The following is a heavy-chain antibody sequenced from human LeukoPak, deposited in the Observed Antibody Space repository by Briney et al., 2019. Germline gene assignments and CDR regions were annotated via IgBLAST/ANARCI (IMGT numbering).Heavy chain of an antibody. V-gene: IGHV3-23*01. D-gene: IGHD4-17*01. J-gene: IGHJ4*02. Sequence: GGSLRLSCAASGFTFDDYGMSWVRQAPGKGLEWVSAISGSGGSTYYTDSVKGRFTISRDNSKNTLYLQMNSLRAEDTAVYYCALTTVTTYSFDYWGQGTLVTVSS. CDR1: GFTFDDYG. CDR3: ALTTVTTYSFDY. CDR2: ISGSGGST.